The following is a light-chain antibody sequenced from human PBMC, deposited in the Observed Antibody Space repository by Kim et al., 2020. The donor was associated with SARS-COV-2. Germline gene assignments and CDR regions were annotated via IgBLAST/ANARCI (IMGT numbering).Light chain of an antibody. J-gene: IGLJ2*01. CDR3: NSRDSNDNVV. CDR1: SLRSYY. CDR2: GKN. V-gene: IGLV3-19*01. Sequence: VAWGQTVRITCRGDSLRSYYATWYQQKPGQAPILFIYGKNNRPSGIPDRFSGSSSGNTASLTITGTQAGDEADYYCNSRDSNDNVVFGGGTQLTVL.